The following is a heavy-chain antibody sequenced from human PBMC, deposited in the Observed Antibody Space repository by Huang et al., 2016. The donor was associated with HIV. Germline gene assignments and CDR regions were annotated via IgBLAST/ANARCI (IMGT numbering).Heavy chain of an antibody. CDR3: AKESRWYSDLDN. Sequence: QVQLVESGGGVVQPGRSLRLSCVASGFTFYNFGMHWVRQAPGKWLEWVAFISYDGSNCRYSETVKGRFTISRDNPMDTLYLQMNSLRPDDTAVYYCAKESRWYSDLDNWGQGTLVTVSS. D-gene: IGHD2-15*01. V-gene: IGHV3-30*18. CDR1: GFTFYNFG. CDR2: ISYDGSNC. J-gene: IGHJ4*02.